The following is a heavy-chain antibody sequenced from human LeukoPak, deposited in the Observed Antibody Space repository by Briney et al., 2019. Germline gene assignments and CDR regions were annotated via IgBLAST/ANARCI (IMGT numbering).Heavy chain of an antibody. J-gene: IGHJ4*02. CDR1: RSTFSSYA. CDR3: AKSVSSGTYSYFDY. CDR2: ISGSGGST. V-gene: IGHV3-23*01. D-gene: IGHD1-26*01. Sequence: GGSLRLSXAASRSTFSSYAMSWVRQAPGKGPEWVSGISGSGGSTYYADSAKGRFTISRDNSKNTLYLQMNSLRAEDTAVYYCAKSVSSGTYSYFDYWGQGTLVTVSS.